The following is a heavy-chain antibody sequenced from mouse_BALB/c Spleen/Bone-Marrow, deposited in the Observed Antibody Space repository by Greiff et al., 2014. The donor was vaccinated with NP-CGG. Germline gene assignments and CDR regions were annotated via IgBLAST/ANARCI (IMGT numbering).Heavy chain of an antibody. Sequence: EVQLVESGPELVKSGASVKMSCKASGYTFTSYVMHWVKQKPGQGLEWIGYINPYNDGTKYNEKFKGKATLTSDKSSSTAYMELSSLTSEDSAVYYCAREGVDYFDYWGQGTTLTVSS. CDR3: AREGVDYFDY. V-gene: IGHV1-14*01. CDR1: GYTFTSYV. J-gene: IGHJ2*01. CDR2: INPYNDGT.